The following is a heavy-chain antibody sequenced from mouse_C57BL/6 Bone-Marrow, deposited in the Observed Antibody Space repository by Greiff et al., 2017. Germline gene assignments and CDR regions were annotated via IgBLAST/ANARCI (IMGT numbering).Heavy chain of an antibody. CDR2: IYPRSGNT. V-gene: IGHV1-81*01. D-gene: IGHD2-14*01. Sequence: QVQLQQSGAELARPGASVKLSCKASGYTFTSYGISWVKQRTGQGLEWIGEIYPRSGNTYYNEKFKGKATLTADKSSSTAYMELRSLTSEDAAVYFCASEVRRQPYAMDYWGQGTSVTVSS. CDR3: ASEVRRQPYAMDY. J-gene: IGHJ4*01. CDR1: GYTFTSYG.